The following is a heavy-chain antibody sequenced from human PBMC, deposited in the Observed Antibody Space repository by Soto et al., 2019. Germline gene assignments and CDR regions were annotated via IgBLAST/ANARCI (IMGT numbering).Heavy chain of an antibody. V-gene: IGHV4-59*08. D-gene: IGHD6-13*01. CDR1: GGSISSHY. Sequence: QVQLQESGPGLVKPSETLSLTCTVSGGSISSHYWSWIRQPPGRGLEWIGFIYYSGITDSNPSLKIRLTISLDTPKTQLSLRLSSVTAADTAVYYCARPRGIAPAVWYFDLWGRGTLVTVSS. CDR3: ARPRGIAPAVWYFDL. J-gene: IGHJ2*01. CDR2: IYYSGIT.